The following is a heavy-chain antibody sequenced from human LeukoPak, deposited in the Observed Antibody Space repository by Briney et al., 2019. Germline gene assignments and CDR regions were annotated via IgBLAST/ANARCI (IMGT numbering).Heavy chain of an antibody. Sequence: SVKDSCKASGGTFSSFVISWVRQAPGQGLEWMGGIIPLFGTANYAQKFQGRVTIIADKSTSTAYMELSSLRSEDTAVYYCASATLRCSGGSCYEMDVWGKGTTVTVSS. J-gene: IGHJ6*04. CDR3: ASATLRCSGGSCYEMDV. V-gene: IGHV1-69*06. CDR2: IIPLFGTA. D-gene: IGHD2-15*01. CDR1: GGTFSSFV.